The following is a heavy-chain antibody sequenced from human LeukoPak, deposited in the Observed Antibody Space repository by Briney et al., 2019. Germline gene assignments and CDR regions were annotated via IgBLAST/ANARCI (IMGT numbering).Heavy chain of an antibody. CDR1: GFIVSSNY. D-gene: IGHD6-13*01. J-gene: IGHJ4*02. CDR3: ARDGLSSWYLGDLDY. CDR2: IYSGGAT. Sequence: GGSLRLSCAASGFIVSSNYMSWVRQAPGKGLEWVSVIYSGGATYYTDSVRGRFTISRDSSKNTLYLQMNRLRAEDTAMFYCARDGLSSWYLGDLDYWGQGTLVTVSS. V-gene: IGHV3-53*05.